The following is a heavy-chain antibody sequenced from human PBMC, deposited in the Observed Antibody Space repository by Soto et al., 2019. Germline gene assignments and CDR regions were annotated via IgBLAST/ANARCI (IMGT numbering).Heavy chain of an antibody. J-gene: IGHJ4*02. CDR2: IYWDDDK. D-gene: IGHD3-22*01. V-gene: IGHV2-5*02. CDR1: GFPLSTSGVG. CDR3: AHNWYDSRDY. Sequence: QITLKESGPTLVKPTQTLTLTCTFSGFPLSTSGVGVGWIRQPPGKALEWLALIYWDDDKRHSTSLKSRLTITMDTSKYQVVLTMTNRDPVDTATSYCAHNWYDSRDYWGQGTLVTVSS.